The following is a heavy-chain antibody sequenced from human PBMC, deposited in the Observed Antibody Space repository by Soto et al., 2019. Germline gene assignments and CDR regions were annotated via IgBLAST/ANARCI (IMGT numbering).Heavy chain of an antibody. CDR3: ARGPGITIFGVVGDY. J-gene: IGHJ4*02. D-gene: IGHD3-3*01. CDR2: IWYDGSNK. Sequence: QVQLVESGGGVVQPGRSLRLSCAASGFTFSSYGMHWVRQAPGKGLEWVAVIWYDGSNKYYADSVKGRFTISRDNSKNRLYLQMNSLRAEDTAVYYCARGPGITIFGVVGDYWGQGTLVTVSS. V-gene: IGHV3-33*01. CDR1: GFTFSSYG.